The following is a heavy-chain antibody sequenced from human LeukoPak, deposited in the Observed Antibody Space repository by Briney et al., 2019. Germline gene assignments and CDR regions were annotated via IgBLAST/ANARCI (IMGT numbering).Heavy chain of an antibody. CDR1: GGSFSGYY. Sequence: SETLSLTCAVYGGSFSGYYWSWIRQAPGKGLEWIGEINHSGSTNYNPSLKSRVTISVDTSKNQFSLKLSSVTAADTAVYYCARARYYYDSSGQKRAFDIWGQGTMVTVSS. V-gene: IGHV4-34*01. CDR2: INHSGST. J-gene: IGHJ3*02. CDR3: ARARYYYDSSGQKRAFDI. D-gene: IGHD3-22*01.